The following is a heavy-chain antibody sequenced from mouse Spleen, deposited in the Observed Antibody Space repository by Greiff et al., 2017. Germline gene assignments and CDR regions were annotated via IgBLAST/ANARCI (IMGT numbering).Heavy chain of an antibody. V-gene: IGHV5-4*02. J-gene: IGHJ4*01. D-gene: IGHD2-4*01. CDR1: GFTFSDYY. CDR2: ISDGGSYT. Sequence: EVKLVESGGGLVKPGGSLKLSCAASGFTFSDYYMYWVRQTPEKRLEWVATISDGGSYTYYPDSVKGRFTISRDNAKNNLYLQMSSLKSEDTAMYYCARNHYDYDVYAMDYWGQGTSVTVSS. CDR3: ARNHYDYDVYAMDY.